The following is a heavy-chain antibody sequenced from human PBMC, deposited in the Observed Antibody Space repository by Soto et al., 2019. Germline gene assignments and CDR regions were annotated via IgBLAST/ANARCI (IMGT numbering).Heavy chain of an antibody. Sequence: EVPLVESGGGLVKPGGSLRLSCAVSGVTLTNVWMNWVRQAPGKGPEWVGRIKSKTDGGTTDYAAPVKGRFTISRDDSENTLYLQMNSLKTEDTAVYYCSHGYYQYFDSWGQGTLVTVSS. CDR3: SHGYYQYFDS. D-gene: IGHD5-18*01. CDR2: IKSKTDGGTT. J-gene: IGHJ4*02. V-gene: IGHV3-15*07. CDR1: GVTLTNVW.